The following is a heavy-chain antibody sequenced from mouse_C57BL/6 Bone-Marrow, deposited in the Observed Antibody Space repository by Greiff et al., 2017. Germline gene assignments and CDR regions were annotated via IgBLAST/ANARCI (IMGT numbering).Heavy chain of an antibody. V-gene: IGHV1-80*01. CDR3: ARRRVLRRGAFDY. Sequence: LQQSGASVKISCKASGYAFSSYWMNWVKQRPGKGLEWIGQIYPGDGDTNYNGKCKGKATLTADKSSSTAYMQLSSLTSEDSAVYFCARRRVLRRGAFDYWGQGTTLTVSS. J-gene: IGHJ2*01. D-gene: IGHD2-4*01. CDR2: IYPGDGDT. CDR1: GYAFSSYW.